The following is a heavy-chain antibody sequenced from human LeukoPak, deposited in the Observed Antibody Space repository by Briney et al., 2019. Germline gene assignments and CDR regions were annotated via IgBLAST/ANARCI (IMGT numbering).Heavy chain of an antibody. CDR3: ARTGDSSGYYSNYFDY. CDR1: GGSFSGYY. CDR2: INHSGST. V-gene: IGHV4-34*01. J-gene: IGHJ4*02. Sequence: SETLSLTCAVYGGSFSGYYWSWIRQPPGKGLEWIGEINHSGSTNYNPSLKSRVTISVDTSKNQFSLKLSSVTAADTAVYYCARTGDSSGYYSNYFDYWGQGTLVTVSS. D-gene: IGHD3-22*01.